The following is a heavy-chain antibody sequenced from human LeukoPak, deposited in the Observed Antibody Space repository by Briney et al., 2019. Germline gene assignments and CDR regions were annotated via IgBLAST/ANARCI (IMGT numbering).Heavy chain of an antibody. CDR3: ARQDSSWYSYN. J-gene: IGHJ4*02. CDR2: IYPGDSDT. CDR1: GYSFTSYW. Sequence: GESLKISCKGSGYSFTSYWIGWMRQMPGKGLEWMGIIYPGDSDTRYSPSFQGQVTISADKSISTAYPQWSSLKASDTAMYYCARQDSSWYSYNWGQGTLVTVSS. D-gene: IGHD2-15*01. V-gene: IGHV5-51*01.